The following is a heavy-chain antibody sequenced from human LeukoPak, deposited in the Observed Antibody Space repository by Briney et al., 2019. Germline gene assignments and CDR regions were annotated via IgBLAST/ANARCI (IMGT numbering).Heavy chain of an antibody. Sequence: GGSLRLSCAASGFTFSSYSMNWVRQAPGKGLEWVSSISSSSSYIYYADSVKGRFTISRDNAKNSLYLQMNSLRAEDTAVYYCARSDYGSGYYYGMDVWGQGTTVTVSS. CDR2: ISSSSSYI. V-gene: IGHV3-21*01. D-gene: IGHD4-17*01. CDR1: GFTFSSYS. CDR3: ARSDYGSGYYYGMDV. J-gene: IGHJ6*02.